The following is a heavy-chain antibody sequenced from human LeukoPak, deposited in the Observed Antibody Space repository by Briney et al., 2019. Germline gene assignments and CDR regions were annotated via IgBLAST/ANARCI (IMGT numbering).Heavy chain of an antibody. CDR3: AGISDMIRSKPYDY. J-gene: IGHJ4*02. Sequence: PSETLSLTCTVSGGSISIYYWSWIRQPPGKGLEWIGYIYYSGSTNYNPSLKSRVTISVDTSKNQFSLKLSSVTAADTAVYYCAGISDMIRSKPYDYWGQGTLVTVSS. CDR1: GGSISIYY. V-gene: IGHV4-59*08. CDR2: IYYSGST. D-gene: IGHD3-22*01.